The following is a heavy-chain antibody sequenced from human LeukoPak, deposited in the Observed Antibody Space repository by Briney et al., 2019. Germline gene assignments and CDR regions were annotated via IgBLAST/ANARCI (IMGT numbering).Heavy chain of an antibody. V-gene: IGHV1-8*01. J-gene: IGHJ6*02. CDR2: MNPNSGNT. D-gene: IGHD3-9*01. CDR1: GYTFTSYD. Sequence: ASVKVSCKASGYTFTSYDINWVRQATGQGLEWMGWMNPNSGNTGYAQKFQGRVTMTRNTSISTAYMELSSLRSEDTAVYYCARGPTHYDILTGEPFGEYYGMDVWGQGTTVTVSS. CDR3: ARGPTHYDILTGEPFGEYYGMDV.